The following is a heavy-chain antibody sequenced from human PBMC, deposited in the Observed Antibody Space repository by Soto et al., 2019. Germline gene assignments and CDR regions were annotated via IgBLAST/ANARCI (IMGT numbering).Heavy chain of an antibody. CDR3: ARGSATPNRLPPAEGEYFQH. CDR2: IIPIFGTA. Sequence: ASVKVSCKASGGTFSSYAISWVRQAPGQGLEWMGGIIPIFGTANYAQKFQGRVTITADESTSTAYMELSSLRSEDTAVYYCARGSATPNRLPPAEGEYFQHWGQGTLVTVSS. V-gene: IGHV1-69*13. D-gene: IGHD2-2*01. J-gene: IGHJ1*01. CDR1: GGTFSSYA.